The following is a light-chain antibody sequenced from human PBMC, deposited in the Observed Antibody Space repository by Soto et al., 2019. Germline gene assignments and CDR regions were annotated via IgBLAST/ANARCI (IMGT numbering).Light chain of an antibody. J-gene: IGKJ5*01. CDR3: QQFNSYPST. Sequence: TQSPATFSVYPWERVAVSFRPTHCITSHVAWYQQKPGQAPKLRIDAXSTLQRGGPSGLSGSGSGKEFTLTISSMQPDDFANYYCQQFNSYPSTFGQGTRLEI. V-gene: IGKV1-9*01. CDR1: HCITSH. CDR2: AXS.